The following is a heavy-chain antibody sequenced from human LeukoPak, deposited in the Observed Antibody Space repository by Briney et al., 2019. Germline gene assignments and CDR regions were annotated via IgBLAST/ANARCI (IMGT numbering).Heavy chain of an antibody. CDR2: ISSYNGNT. J-gene: IGHJ4*02. V-gene: IGHV1-18*01. D-gene: IGHD6-13*01. Sequence: GASVKVSCKASGYTFTSYAISWVRQAPGQGLEGMGWISSYNGNTHYAQKLQGRVTMTTDTSTSTAYMELRSLRSDDTAVYYCARDKPDRAAGHEDYWGQGTLVTVSS. CDR1: GYTFTSYA. CDR3: ARDKPDRAAGHEDY.